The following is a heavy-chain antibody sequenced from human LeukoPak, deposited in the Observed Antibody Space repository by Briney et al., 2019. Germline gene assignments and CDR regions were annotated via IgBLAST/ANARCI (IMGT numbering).Heavy chain of an antibody. CDR3: ARDHRYYYDSSGYYDYNWFDP. J-gene: IGHJ5*02. Sequence: SVKVSCKASAGTFSSYAISWVRQAPGQGLEWMGRIIPIFGTANYAQKFQGRVTITTDESTRTAYMELSSLRSEDTAVYYCARDHRYYYDSSGYYDYNWFDPWGQGTLVTVS. D-gene: IGHD3-22*01. CDR1: AGTFSSYA. CDR2: IIPIFGTA. V-gene: IGHV1-69*05.